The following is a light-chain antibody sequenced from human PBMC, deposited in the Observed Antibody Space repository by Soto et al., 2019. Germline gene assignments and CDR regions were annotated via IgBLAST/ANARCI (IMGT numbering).Light chain of an antibody. Sequence: QSALTQPASVSGSPGQSITISCTGTSSDVGGYNYVSWYQQHPGKAPKLMIYEVTYRPSGVSNRFSGSKSGNTASLTISGLQAEDEADYYCSSYTNSSKVVFGGGTKLTVL. V-gene: IGLV2-14*01. CDR1: SSDVGGYNY. CDR3: SSYTNSSKVV. J-gene: IGLJ2*01. CDR2: EVT.